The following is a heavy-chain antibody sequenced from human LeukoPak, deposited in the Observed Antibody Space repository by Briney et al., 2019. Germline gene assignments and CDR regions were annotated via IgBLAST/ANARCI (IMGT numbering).Heavy chain of an antibody. CDR2: ISAYNGNT. J-gene: IGHJ4*02. V-gene: IGHV1-18*04. D-gene: IGHD1-26*01. CDR1: GYTFTGYY. Sequence: ASVKVSCKASGYTFTGYYMHWVRQAPGQGLEWMGWISAYNGNTNYAQKLQGRVTMTTDTSTSTAYMELRSLRSDDTAVYYCARIEARIVGATTLLDYWGQGTLVTVSS. CDR3: ARIEARIVGATTLLDY.